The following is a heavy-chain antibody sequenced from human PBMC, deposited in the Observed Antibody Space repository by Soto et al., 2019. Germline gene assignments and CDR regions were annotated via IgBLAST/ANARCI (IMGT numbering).Heavy chain of an antibody. D-gene: IGHD3-16*01. Sequence: EVQLVESEGGLVQPGGSLRLSCEASGFIFTTSDMSWVRQAPGKGLEWISSITITGDTTHYADSVKGRFTISRDNSRNTVYLQMNSPRVDGTAVYYCAKGGGGDHGYWGQGTLVAVSS. CDR3: AKGGGGDHGY. V-gene: IGHV3-23*04. CDR2: ITITGDTT. J-gene: IGHJ4*02. CDR1: GFIFTTSD.